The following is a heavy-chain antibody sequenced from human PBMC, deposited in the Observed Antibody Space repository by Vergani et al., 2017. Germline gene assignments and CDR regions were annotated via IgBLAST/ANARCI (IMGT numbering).Heavy chain of an antibody. CDR1: GFTFSSYG. V-gene: IGHV3-30*18. J-gene: IGHJ4*02. Sequence: QVQLVESGGGVVQPGRSLRLSCAASGFTFSSYGMHWVRQAPGKGLEWVAVISYDGSNKYYADSVKGRFTISRDNSKNTLYLQMNSLRAEDTAVYYCAKGRTYGDYEVGPYWGQGTLVTVS. CDR3: AKGRTYGDYEVGPY. D-gene: IGHD4-17*01. CDR2: ISYDGSNK.